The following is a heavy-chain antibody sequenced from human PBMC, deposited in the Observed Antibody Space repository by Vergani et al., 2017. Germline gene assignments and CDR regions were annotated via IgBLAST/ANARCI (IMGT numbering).Heavy chain of an antibody. Sequence: QVQLVQSGAEVKKPGASVKVSCKASGYTFTSYAMNWVRQAPGQGLEWMGWINTNTGNPTYAQGFTGRFVFSLDTSVSTAYLLISSLKAEDTAVYYCARDRTTAPYYYYYMDVWGKGTTVTVSS. V-gene: IGHV7-4-1*02. CDR1: GYTFTSYA. CDR3: ARDRTTAPYYYYYMDV. CDR2: INTNTGNP. D-gene: IGHD1-1*01. J-gene: IGHJ6*03.